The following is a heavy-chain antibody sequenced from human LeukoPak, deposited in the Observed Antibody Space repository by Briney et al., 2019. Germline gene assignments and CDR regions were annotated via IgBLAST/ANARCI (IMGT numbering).Heavy chain of an antibody. Sequence: GGSLRLSCAASGFTFSSYSMNWVRQAPGKGLEWVSSISSSSSYIYYADSVKGRFTISRDNSKNTLYLQMNSLRAEDTAVYYCARDKVGFAGGSLDYWGQGTLVTVSS. J-gene: IGHJ4*02. V-gene: IGHV3-21*01. D-gene: IGHD4-23*01. CDR2: ISSSSSYI. CDR1: GFTFSSYS. CDR3: ARDKVGFAGGSLDY.